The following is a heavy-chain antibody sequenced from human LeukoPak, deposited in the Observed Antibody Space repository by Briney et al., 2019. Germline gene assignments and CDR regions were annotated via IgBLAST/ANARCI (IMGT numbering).Heavy chain of an antibody. Sequence: ASETLSLTCTVSGVSISSGTNYWSWIRQPAGKGLEWIGRIYSSGSTNYNPSLNSRVTMSVDTSKNQFSLKVSSVTAADTAVYYCARVFDSGSQAYFYYMDVWGKGTTVTISS. J-gene: IGHJ6*03. CDR1: GVSISSGTNY. V-gene: IGHV4-61*10. CDR3: ARVFDSGSQAYFYYMDV. CDR2: IYSSGST. D-gene: IGHD3-10*01.